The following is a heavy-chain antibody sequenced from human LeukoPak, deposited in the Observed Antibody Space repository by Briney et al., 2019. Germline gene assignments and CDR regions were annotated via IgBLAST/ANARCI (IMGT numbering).Heavy chain of an antibody. Sequence: PGGSLRLSCAASGFTFRSYAMYWVRQAPGKGLEWVAVISKDGSDTDFADSVKGRFTIFRDNSMSMLYLQMNSLRSEDTAVYYCSRDHYYSSGTYFDYWGQGTLVTVSS. D-gene: IGHD3-10*01. CDR3: SRDHYYSSGTYFDY. CDR1: GFTFRSYA. J-gene: IGHJ4*02. V-gene: IGHV3-30*19. CDR2: ISKDGSDT.